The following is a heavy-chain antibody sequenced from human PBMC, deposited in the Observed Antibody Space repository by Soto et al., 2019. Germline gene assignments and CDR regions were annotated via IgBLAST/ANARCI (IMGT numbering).Heavy chain of an antibody. J-gene: IGHJ4*02. V-gene: IGHV4-39*01. CDR3: ARNVVVPAAMELYFDY. D-gene: IGHD2-2*01. CDR2: IYYSGST. CDR1: GGSISSSSYY. Sequence: QLQLQESGPGLVKPSETLSLTCTVSGGSISSSSYYWGWIRQPPGKGLEWIGSIYYSGSTYYNPSLKSRVTISVDTSKNQFSLKLSSVTAADTAVYYCARNVVVPAAMELYFDYWGQGTLVTVSS.